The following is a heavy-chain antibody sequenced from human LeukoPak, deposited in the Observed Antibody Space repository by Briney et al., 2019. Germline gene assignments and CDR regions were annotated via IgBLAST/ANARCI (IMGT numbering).Heavy chain of an antibody. V-gene: IGHV1-8*01. Sequence: ASVKVSCKAPGYTFTNYDINWVRRATGQGLEWMGWMNPNSGNTGYAQKFQGRVTMTRSTSISTAYMELSSLTSEDTAVYYCARVSLGYCSGGTCYFQDHWGQGTLVTVSS. CDR2: MNPNSGNT. CDR3: ARVSLGYCSGGTCYFQDH. J-gene: IGHJ4*02. CDR1: GYTFTNYD. D-gene: IGHD2-15*01.